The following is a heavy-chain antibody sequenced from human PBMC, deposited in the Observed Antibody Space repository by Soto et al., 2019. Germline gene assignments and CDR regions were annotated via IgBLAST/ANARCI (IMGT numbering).Heavy chain of an antibody. J-gene: IGHJ4*02. CDR2: IYHSGST. D-gene: IGHD4-17*01. Sequence: QLQLQESGSGLVKPSQTLSLTCAVSGGSISSGGYSWGWIRQPPGKGLEWIGYIYHSGSTYYNPSLKSRVTISVDRSKNQFSLKLSSVTAADTAVYYCASMTTVTTLDYWGQGTLVTVSS. CDR1: GGSISSGGYS. CDR3: ASMTTVTTLDY. V-gene: IGHV4-30-2*01.